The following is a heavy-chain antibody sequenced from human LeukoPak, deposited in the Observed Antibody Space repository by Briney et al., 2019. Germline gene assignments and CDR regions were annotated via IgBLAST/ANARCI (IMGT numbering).Heavy chain of an antibody. D-gene: IGHD3-16*01. CDR1: GFIFRNFG. CDR3: ANDNYGGVYAS. J-gene: IGHJ5*02. Sequence: PGGSLRLSCAAFGFIFRNFGMSWIRQAPGKGLEWVSHISDVVAHTWYADSVKGRFIISRDNSNNRVFLQMNSLRPEDTALYYCANDNYGGVYASWGQGTLVTVSS. CDR2: ISDVVAHT. V-gene: IGHV3-23*01.